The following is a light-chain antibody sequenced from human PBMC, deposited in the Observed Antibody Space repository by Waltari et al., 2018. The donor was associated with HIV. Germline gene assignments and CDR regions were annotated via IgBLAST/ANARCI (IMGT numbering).Light chain of an antibody. J-gene: IGLJ3*02. CDR2: YDK. CDR1: NIERKS. V-gene: IGLV3-21*01. Sequence: SVLTQPPSVSVAPGMTARITCGGKNIERKSVHWYQQKPGQAPIWVIYYDKDRPSGFPERFSGSNSGNTATLTITRVGAGDEADYYCQVWDSSIEQVLFGGGTKLTVL. CDR3: QVWDSSIEQVL.